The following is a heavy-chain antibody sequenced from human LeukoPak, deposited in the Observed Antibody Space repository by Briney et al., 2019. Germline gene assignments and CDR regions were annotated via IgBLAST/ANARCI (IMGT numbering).Heavy chain of an antibody. Sequence: ETLSLTCTVSGRSISSYYWTWVRQAPGKGLEWVSAISGGNGNTYYADSVKGRFTISRDSSRNTLYLQMDSLRAEDTAVYYCAKDHASRSRLSGYYFDYWGQGTLVTVSS. V-gene: IGHV3-23*01. CDR1: GRSISSYY. CDR2: ISGGNGNT. CDR3: AKDHASRSRLSGYYFDY. J-gene: IGHJ4*02. D-gene: IGHD6-25*01.